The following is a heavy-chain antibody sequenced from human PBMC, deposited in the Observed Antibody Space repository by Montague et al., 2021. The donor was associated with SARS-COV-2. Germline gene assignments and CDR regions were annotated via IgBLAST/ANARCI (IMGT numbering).Heavy chain of an antibody. CDR2: IYYSGST. CDR1: GGSISSYY. Sequence: SETLSLTCTVSGGSISSYYWSWIRQPPGKGLEWIGYIYYSGSTNYNPSLKSRVTISVDTSKNQFSLKLSSVTAADTAVYYCARWAGVGSSWWLGFDYWGQGTLVTVSS. V-gene: IGHV4-59*08. D-gene: IGHD6-13*01. J-gene: IGHJ4*02. CDR3: ARWAGVGSSWWLGFDY.